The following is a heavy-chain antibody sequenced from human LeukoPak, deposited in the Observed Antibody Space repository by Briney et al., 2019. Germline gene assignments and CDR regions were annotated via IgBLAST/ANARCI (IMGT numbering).Heavy chain of an antibody. D-gene: IGHD6-19*01. Sequence: GASVKVSCRASGYTFTSYKITWVRQAPGQGLEYMGWITPHNADTNYSPKFQGRVTVTTDISTDTAYMELRSLRSDDTAVYYCARDSPRISGWLGQRPPDDYYYGMDVWGQGTTVAVSS. CDR3: ARDSPRISGWLGQRPPDDYYYGMDV. CDR1: GYTFTSYK. J-gene: IGHJ6*02. V-gene: IGHV1-18*04. CDR2: ITPHNADT.